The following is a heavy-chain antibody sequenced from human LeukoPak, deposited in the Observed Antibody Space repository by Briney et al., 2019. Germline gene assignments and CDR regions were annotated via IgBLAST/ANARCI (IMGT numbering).Heavy chain of an antibody. CDR2: IYTSGST. Sequence: SETLSLTCTVSGGSISSGSYYWSWIRQPAGKGLEWLGRIYTSGSTNYNPSLKSRVTISVDTSKNQFSLKLSSVTAADTAVYYCARDSDYYGSGSRFDYWGQGTLVTVSS. CDR1: GGSISSGSYY. D-gene: IGHD3-10*01. V-gene: IGHV4-61*02. J-gene: IGHJ4*02. CDR3: ARDSDYYGSGSRFDY.